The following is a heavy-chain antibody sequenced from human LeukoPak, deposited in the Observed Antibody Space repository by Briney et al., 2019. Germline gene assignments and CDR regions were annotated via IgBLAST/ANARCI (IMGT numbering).Heavy chain of an antibody. J-gene: IGHJ4*02. D-gene: IGHD2-15*01. CDR1: GFTFSIYA. V-gene: IGHV3-23*01. CDR2: SSGSGGST. Sequence: GGSLRLSCAASGFTFSIYAMSWVRQSPGKGLEGVSASSGSGGSTYSPDSVQGRSTISRANSNNTLSLQMNSLRAEGMAVYYCALSGGSWDFDYWGQGTLVTVSS. CDR3: ALSGGSWDFDY.